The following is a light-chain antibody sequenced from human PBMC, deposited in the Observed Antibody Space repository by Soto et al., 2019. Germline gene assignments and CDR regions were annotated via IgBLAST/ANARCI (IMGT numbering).Light chain of an antibody. J-gene: IGKJ1*01. Sequence: AIQLTQSPSSLSASVGDRVTITCRASQGIRNDLGWYQQKPGKAPKLLIYSASSLQSGVPSRFSGSGSGTDFTLTISSLQPEDFATYYCLQDYNCHLTFGQGTKVDI. CDR2: SAS. V-gene: IGKV1-6*01. CDR1: QGIRND. CDR3: LQDYNCHLT.